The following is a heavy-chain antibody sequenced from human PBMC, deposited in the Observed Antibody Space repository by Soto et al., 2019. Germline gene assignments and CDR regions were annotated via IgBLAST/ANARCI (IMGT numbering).Heavy chain of an antibody. Sequence: GASVKVSCKASGGTFSSYTISWVRQAPGQGLEWMGRIIPILGIANYAQKFQGRVTITADKSTSTAYMELSSLRSEDTAVYYCASPIGIAVAGTKGRTPDAFAIWGQGTMVTVSS. V-gene: IGHV1-69*02. J-gene: IGHJ3*02. CDR3: ASPIGIAVAGTKGRTPDAFAI. CDR2: IIPILGIA. CDR1: GGTFSSYT. D-gene: IGHD6-19*01.